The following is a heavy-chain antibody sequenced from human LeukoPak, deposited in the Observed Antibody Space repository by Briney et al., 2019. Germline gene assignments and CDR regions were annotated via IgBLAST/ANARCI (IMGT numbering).Heavy chain of an antibody. CDR1: GFTFSSYV. D-gene: IGHD3-10*01. V-gene: IGHV3-23*01. J-gene: IGHJ4*02. Sequence: GGSLRLSCAASGFTFSSYVMNWVRQAPGKGLEWVSTISGSGGSTYYADSVKGRFTISRDNSKNTLYLQMNSLRAEDTAVYYCARYRFGELSGCDYWGQGTLVTVSS. CDR3: ARYRFGELSGCDY. CDR2: ISGSGGST.